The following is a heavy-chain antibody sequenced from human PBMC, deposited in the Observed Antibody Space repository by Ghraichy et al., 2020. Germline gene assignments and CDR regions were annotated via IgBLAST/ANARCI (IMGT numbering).Heavy chain of an antibody. V-gene: IGHV4-34*01. Sequence: SETLSLTCAVYGGSFSGYYWSWIRQPPGKGLEWIGEINHSGSTNYNPSLKSRVTISVDTSKNQFSLKLSSVTAADTAVYYCGGGSWLYYYGMDVWGQGTTVTVSS. D-gene: IGHD6-13*01. CDR3: GGGSWLYYYGMDV. CDR2: INHSGST. CDR1: GGSFSGYY. J-gene: IGHJ6*02.